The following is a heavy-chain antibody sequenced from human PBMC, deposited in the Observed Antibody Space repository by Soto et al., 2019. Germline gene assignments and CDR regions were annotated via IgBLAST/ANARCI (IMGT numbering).Heavy chain of an antibody. J-gene: IGHJ5*02. CDR3: SGLATAYDAFDH. Sequence: QVQLLESGPGLVKPSETLSLSCTVSGGSIRSYFWSWIRQSPGKGLEWIGHIHYSGTANYNPSLKSRVTISVDTTKNQFSLRLTAVTAADTAVYYCSGLATAYDAFDHGGQGTLVTVSS. CDR1: GGSIRSYF. CDR2: IHYSGTA. D-gene: IGHD5-12*01. V-gene: IGHV4-59*01.